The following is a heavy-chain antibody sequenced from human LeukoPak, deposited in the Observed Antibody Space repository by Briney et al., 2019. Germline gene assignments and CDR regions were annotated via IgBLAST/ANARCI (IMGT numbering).Heavy chain of an antibody. V-gene: IGHV3-48*04. J-gene: IGHJ4*02. D-gene: IGHD3-22*01. CDR1: GFTFSSYA. Sequence: GGSLRLSCAASGFTFSSYAVSWVRQAPGKGLEWVSYIISSRSTIYYADSVKGRFTISRDNAKNSLYLQMNSLRAEDTAVYYCARRSTYYYDSSGPDYWGQGTLVTVSS. CDR3: ARRSTYYYDSSGPDY. CDR2: IISSRSTI.